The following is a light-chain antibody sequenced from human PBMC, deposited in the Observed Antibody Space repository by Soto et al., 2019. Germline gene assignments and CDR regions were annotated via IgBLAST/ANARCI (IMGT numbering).Light chain of an antibody. CDR2: GAS. V-gene: IGKV3-15*01. CDR1: QSVSSN. J-gene: IGKJ1*01. CDR3: QQYNNWPRT. Sequence: EIVMPQSPDTLSVSPGERATLSCRASQSVSSNLAWYQQKPGQAPRLLIYGASTRATGIPARFSGSGSGTEFTLTISSLQSEDFAVYYCQQYNNWPRTFGQGSNVDIK.